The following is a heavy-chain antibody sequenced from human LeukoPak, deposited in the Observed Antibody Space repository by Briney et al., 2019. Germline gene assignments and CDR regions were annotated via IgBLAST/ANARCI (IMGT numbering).Heavy chain of an antibody. CDR2: IIPIFGTA. J-gene: IGHJ6*03. V-gene: IGHV1-69*06. CDR3: ARSVLMVYASRSGYYYYYMDV. Sequence: SVKVSCKASNYTFTSYGLSWVRQAPGQGLEWMGGIIPIFGTANYAQKFQGRVTITADKSTSTAYMELSSLRSEDTAVYYCARSVLMVYASRSGYYYYYMDVWGKGTTVTVSS. CDR1: NYTFTSYG. D-gene: IGHD2-8*01.